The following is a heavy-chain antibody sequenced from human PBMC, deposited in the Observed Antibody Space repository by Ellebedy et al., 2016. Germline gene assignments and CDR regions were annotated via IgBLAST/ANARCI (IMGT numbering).Heavy chain of an antibody. D-gene: IGHD3-10*01. CDR3: ARDAYGSGIYGMDV. V-gene: IGHV3-30-3*01. CDR1: GFTFSSYA. J-gene: IGHJ6*02. Sequence: GESLKISCAASGFTFSSYAMHWVRQAPGKGLEWVAVISYDGSNKYYADSVKGRFTISRDNSKNTLYLQMNSLRAEDTAVYYCARDAYGSGIYGMDVWGQGTTVTVSS. CDR2: ISYDGSNK.